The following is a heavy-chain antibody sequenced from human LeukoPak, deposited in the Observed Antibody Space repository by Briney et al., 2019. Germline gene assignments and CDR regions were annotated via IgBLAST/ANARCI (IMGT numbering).Heavy chain of an antibody. J-gene: IGHJ3*01. D-gene: IGHD3-10*01. CDR2: IYYTGT. CDR1: GGSVTDYY. V-gene: IGHV4-59*02. CDR3: VRGTPRFDS. Sequence: SETLSLTCTVSGGSVTDYYWSWIRQSPGKGLEWIGYIYYTGTSYNPSLKSRVTISVDTSKNQFSLKLKSVNAADTAVYYCVRGTPRFDSWGQGTMVTVSS.